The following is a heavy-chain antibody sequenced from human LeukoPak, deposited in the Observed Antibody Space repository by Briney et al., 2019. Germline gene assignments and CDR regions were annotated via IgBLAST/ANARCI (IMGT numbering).Heavy chain of an antibody. CDR2: INQDGTEK. CDR1: GFTFTTYW. J-gene: IGHJ4*02. V-gene: IGHV3-7*01. Sequence: GESRRLSCAASGFTFTTYWMSWVRQFPGKGLEWVANINQDGTEKYYVDSVKGRFTISRDNAKNSLYLQMNSLRVEDTAVYYCARVCHPSYYDYVWGSYRSRQYDYWGQGTLVTVSS. CDR3: ARVCHPSYYDYVWGSYRSRQYDY. D-gene: IGHD3-16*02.